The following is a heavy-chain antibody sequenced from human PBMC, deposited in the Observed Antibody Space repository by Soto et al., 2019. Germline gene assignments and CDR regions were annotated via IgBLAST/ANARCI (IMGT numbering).Heavy chain of an antibody. CDR3: AKEMIASTLADFFDY. J-gene: IGHJ4*02. D-gene: IGHD2-21*01. Sequence: EVQLLESGGGLIQPGGSLRLSCGASGFTFSNYDMTWVRQAPGKGLEWVSTISGSGDRAFYADPVKGRFTISRDNSKNTLYLQMNSLSAEDTAMYYCAKEMIASTLADFFDYWGQGILVTVSS. CDR1: GFTFSNYD. CDR2: ISGSGDRA. V-gene: IGHV3-23*01.